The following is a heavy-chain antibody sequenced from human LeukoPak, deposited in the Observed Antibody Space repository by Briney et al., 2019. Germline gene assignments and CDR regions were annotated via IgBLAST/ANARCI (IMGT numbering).Heavy chain of an antibody. CDR1: VFTFSNYA. CDR2: IRYDGSNK. CDR3: AKDRSWYVDY. J-gene: IGHJ4*02. D-gene: IGHD6-13*01. Sequence: PGGSLRLSCAASVFTFSNYAMSWVRQAPGKGLEWVAFIRYDGSNKYYADSVKGRFTISRDNSKNTLYLQMNSLRAEDTAVYYCAKDRSWYVDYWGQGTLVTVSS. V-gene: IGHV3-30*02.